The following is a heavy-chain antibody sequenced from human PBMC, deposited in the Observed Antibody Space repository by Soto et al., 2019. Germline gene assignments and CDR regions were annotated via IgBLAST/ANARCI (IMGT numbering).Heavy chain of an antibody. CDR1: GFTVSNNY. J-gene: IGHJ4*02. V-gene: IGHV3-53*01. CDR2: IYSSGST. Sequence: GGSLRLSCAASGFTVSNNYMTWVRQAPGKGLEWVSFIYSSGSTYYADSVKGRFTISRDNFKNTLYLQMNSLRAEDTAVYYCAKGGISLVRGSFDYWGQGTLVTVSS. D-gene: IGHD3-10*01. CDR3: AKGGISLVRGSFDY.